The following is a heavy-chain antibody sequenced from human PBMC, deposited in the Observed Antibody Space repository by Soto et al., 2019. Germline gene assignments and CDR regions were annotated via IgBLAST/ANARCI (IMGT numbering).Heavy chain of an antibody. CDR3: ARDPTIFGVVQNYGMDV. V-gene: IGHV1-18*01. CDR2: ISAYNGYT. D-gene: IGHD3-3*01. J-gene: IGHJ6*02. Sequence: ASVKVSCKASGYTFTTVGISWVRQAPGQGLEWMGWISAYNGYTNYAQKLQGRVTMTTDTSTSTAYMELRSLRSDDTAVYYCARDPTIFGVVQNYGMDVWGQGTTVTVSS. CDR1: GYTFTTVG.